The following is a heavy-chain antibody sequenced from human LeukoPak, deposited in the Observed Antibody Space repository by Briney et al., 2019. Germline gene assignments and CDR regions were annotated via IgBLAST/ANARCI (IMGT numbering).Heavy chain of an antibody. CDR2: IYYSGST. J-gene: IGHJ4*02. CDR1: GGSISSSSYY. V-gene: IGHV4-39*07. CDR3: ATLGGVVYDSSGYYFPPGPDY. D-gene: IGHD3-22*01. Sequence: PSETLSLTCTVSGGSISSSSYYWGWIRQPPGKGLEWIGSIYYSGSTYYNPSLKSRVTISVDTSKNQFSLKLSSVTAADTAVYYCATLGGVVYDSSGYYFPPGPDYWGQGTLVTVSS.